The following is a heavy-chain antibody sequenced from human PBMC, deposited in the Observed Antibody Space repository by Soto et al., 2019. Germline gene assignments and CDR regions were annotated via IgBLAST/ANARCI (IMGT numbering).Heavy chain of an antibody. CDR3: ARILSDYFDS. CDR1: GDSVSSNSAA. J-gene: IGHJ4*02. Sequence: QVQLQQSGPGLVKPSQTLSLTCAISGDSVSSNSAAWNWIRQSPSRGLEWLGRTYYRSKWYNDYAVSDQSRITRNPETSQNHCCRQLNSVNPEDPAVYYCARILSDYFDSWGQGTLVTVSS. CDR2: TYYRSKWYN. V-gene: IGHV6-1*01. D-gene: IGHD2-15*01.